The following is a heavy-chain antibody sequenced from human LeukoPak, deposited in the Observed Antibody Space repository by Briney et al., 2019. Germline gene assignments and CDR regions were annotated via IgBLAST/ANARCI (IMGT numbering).Heavy chain of an antibody. V-gene: IGHV4-39*01. D-gene: IGHD6-19*01. J-gene: IGHJ4*02. CDR1: GGSISSSSYY. CDR2: IYYSGTT. CDR3: AATIAVAGTSFPYFDC. Sequence: SETLSLTCTVSGGSISSSSYYWGWIRQTPGEGLEWIATIYYSGTTYYNPSLKSRVTISVDTSKNQFSLKLSSVTAADTAVYYCAATIAVAGTSFPYFDCWGQGTLVTVSS.